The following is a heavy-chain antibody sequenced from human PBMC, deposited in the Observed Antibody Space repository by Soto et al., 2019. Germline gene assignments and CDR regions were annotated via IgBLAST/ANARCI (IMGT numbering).Heavy chain of an antibody. D-gene: IGHD1-26*01. CDR1: GGSISSYY. CDR2: IYYSGST. V-gene: IGHV4-59*01. J-gene: IGHJ4*02. Sequence: SETLSLTCTVSGGSISSYYWSWIRQPPGKGLEWIGYIYYSGSTNYNPSLKSRVTISVDTSKNQFSLKLSSVTAADTAVYYCEPRSSVGGYFDYWGQGTLVTVSS. CDR3: EPRSSVGGYFDY.